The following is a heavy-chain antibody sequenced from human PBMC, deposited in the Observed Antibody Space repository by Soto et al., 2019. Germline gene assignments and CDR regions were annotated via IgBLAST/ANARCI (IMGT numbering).Heavy chain of an antibody. D-gene: IGHD2-15*01. CDR1: GGSINSYY. Sequence: SSGTLSLTCTVSGGSINSYYWGWIRQPPGEGLEWIGYIYYSGSTNYNPSLKSRVTISVDTSKNQFSLKLSSVTAADTAVYYCARHYSGEVAASPNYFDYWGQGTLVTVSS. J-gene: IGHJ4*02. CDR2: IYYSGST. V-gene: IGHV4-59*08. CDR3: ARHYSGEVAASPNYFDY.